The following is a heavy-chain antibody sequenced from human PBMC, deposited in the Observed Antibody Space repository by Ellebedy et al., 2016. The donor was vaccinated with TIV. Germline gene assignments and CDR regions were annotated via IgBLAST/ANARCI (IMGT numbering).Heavy chain of an antibody. CDR3: AGSPSTGY. J-gene: IGHJ4*02. V-gene: IGHV3-23*01. CDR2: ISGSGGNT. Sequence: GESLKISCAPSGFIFSKYAMSWVRQAPGKGLEWVSAISGSGGNTYYADSVKGRFTISRDKSKNTLYLQMNSLRAEDTAVYYCAGSPSTGYWGRGTLVTVSS. CDR1: GFIFSKYA. D-gene: IGHD4-17*01.